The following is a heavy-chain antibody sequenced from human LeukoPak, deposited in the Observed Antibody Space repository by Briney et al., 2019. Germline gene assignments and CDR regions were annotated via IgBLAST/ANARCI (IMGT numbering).Heavy chain of an antibody. J-gene: IGHJ5*02. D-gene: IGHD3-22*01. CDR2: IYYSGST. V-gene: IGHV4-59*12. CDR3: ARGYGSSGPRMSWFDP. Sequence: ASETLSLTCTVSGGSISSYYWSWIRQPPGKGLEWIGYIYYSGSTNYNSSLKSRVTIAVDTSKNQFSLKLTSVTAADTAVYYCARGYGSSGPRMSWFDPWGQGTLVTVSS. CDR1: GGSISSYY.